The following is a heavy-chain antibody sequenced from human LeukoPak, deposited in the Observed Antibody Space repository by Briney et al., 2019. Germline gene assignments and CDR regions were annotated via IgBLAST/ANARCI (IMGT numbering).Heavy chain of an antibody. CDR3: AGSSGYYSDY. V-gene: IGHV4-39*07. Sequence: SETLSLTCTVSGGSISSSSYYWGWIRQPPGKGLEWIGSIYYSGSTYYNPSLKSRVTISVDKSKNQFSLKLSSVTAADTAVYYCAGSSGYYSDYWGQGTLVTVSS. CDR2: IYYSGST. J-gene: IGHJ4*02. CDR1: GGSISSSSYY. D-gene: IGHD3-22*01.